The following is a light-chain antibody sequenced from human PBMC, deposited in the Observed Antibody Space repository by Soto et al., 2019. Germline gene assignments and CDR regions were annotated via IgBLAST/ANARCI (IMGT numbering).Light chain of an antibody. CDR3: HQRQSWPRT. J-gene: IGKJ1*01. V-gene: IGKV3-20*01. CDR2: GAS. CDR1: QSVSSSY. Sequence: EIVLTQSPGTLALSLYERTSFSXRASQSVSSSYLAWYQQKPGQAPRLLIYGASSRATGIPDRFSGSGSGTDFTLTISDVQPEDFALYYCHQRQSWPRTFGQGTKVDIK.